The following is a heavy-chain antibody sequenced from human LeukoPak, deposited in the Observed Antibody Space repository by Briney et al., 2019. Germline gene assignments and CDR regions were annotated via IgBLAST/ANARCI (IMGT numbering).Heavy chain of an antibody. V-gene: IGHV3-15*07. CDR3: ATEKSSNWSGDF. CDR2: VKSKADGGSI. CDR1: GLTFNNAW. Sequence: GGSLRLSCAASGLTFNNAWMNWVRQAPGKGLEWVGRVKSKADGGSIDYGAPVKGRFTISRDDSKNTLYLQMNSLNTEDTAVYYCATEKSSNWSGDFWGRGTLVTVSS. J-gene: IGHJ4*02. D-gene: IGHD6-13*01.